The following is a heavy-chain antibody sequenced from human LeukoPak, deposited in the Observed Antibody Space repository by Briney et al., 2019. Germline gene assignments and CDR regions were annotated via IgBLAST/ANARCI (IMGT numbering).Heavy chain of an antibody. CDR2: ISAYNGNT. CDR3: ARLRYFDWLLFDNWFDP. J-gene: IGHJ5*02. V-gene: IGHV1-18*01. D-gene: IGHD3-9*01. Sequence: APVKVSCKASGYTFTSYGISWVRQAPGQGLEWMGWISAYNGNTNYAQKLQGRVTMTTDTSTSTAYMELRSLRSDDTAVYYCARLRYFDWLLFDNWFDPWGQGTLVTVSS. CDR1: GYTFTSYG.